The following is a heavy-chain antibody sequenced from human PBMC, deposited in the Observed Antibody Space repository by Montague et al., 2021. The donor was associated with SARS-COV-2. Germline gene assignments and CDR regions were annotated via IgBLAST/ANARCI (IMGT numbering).Heavy chain of an antibody. J-gene: IGHJ6*02. D-gene: IGHD4-17*01. V-gene: IGHV4-34*01. Sequence: SETLSLTCAVYGGSFSGYYWSWIRQPPGKGLEWIGEINHSGSNNYNPSLKSRVTISVDTSKNQFSLKLSSVTAADTAVYYCARGRTVTTFYCYYYYGMDVWGQGTTVTVSS. CDR2: INHSGSN. CDR1: GGSFSGYY. CDR3: ARGRTVTTFYCYYYYGMDV.